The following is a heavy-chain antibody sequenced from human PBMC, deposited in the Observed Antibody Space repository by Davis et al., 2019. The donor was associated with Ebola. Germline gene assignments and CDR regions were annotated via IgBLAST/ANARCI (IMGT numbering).Heavy chain of an antibody. D-gene: IGHD5-24*01. Sequence: AASVKVSCKASGGTFSSYTISWVRQAPGQGLEWMGRIIPILGIANYAQKFQGRVTITADESTSTAYMELSSLRSEDTAVYYCARDDGYNLIVGAFDIWGQGTMVTVSS. CDR2: IIPILGIA. CDR1: GGTFSSYT. CDR3: ARDDGYNLIVGAFDI. V-gene: IGHV1-69*04. J-gene: IGHJ3*02.